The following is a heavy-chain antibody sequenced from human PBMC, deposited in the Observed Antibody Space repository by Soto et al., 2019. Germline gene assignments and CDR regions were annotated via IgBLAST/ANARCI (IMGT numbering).Heavy chain of an antibody. V-gene: IGHV4-39*01. J-gene: IGHJ4*02. CDR3: ANGGYDFWSGYYSFDY. D-gene: IGHD3-3*01. CDR2: IYYSGST. CDR1: GGSISSSSYY. Sequence: SSETLSLTCTVSGGSISSSSYYWGWIRQPPGKGLEWIGSIYYSGSTYYNPSLKSRVTISVDTSKNQFSLKLSSVTAADTAVYYCANGGYDFWSGYYSFDYWGQGTLVTVSS.